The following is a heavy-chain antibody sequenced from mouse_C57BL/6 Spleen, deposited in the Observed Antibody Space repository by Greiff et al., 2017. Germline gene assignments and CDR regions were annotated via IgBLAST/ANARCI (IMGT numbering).Heavy chain of an antibody. CDR3: AYDYDLYYFDY. Sequence: EVKLVESGTVLARPGASVKMSCKTSGYTFTSYWMHWVKQRPGQGLEWIGAIYPGNSDTSYNQKFKGKAKLTAVTSASTAYMELSSLTNEDSAVYYCAYDYDLYYFDYWGQGTTLTVSS. V-gene: IGHV1-5*01. CDR2: IYPGNSDT. J-gene: IGHJ2*01. D-gene: IGHD2-4*01. CDR1: GYTFTSYW.